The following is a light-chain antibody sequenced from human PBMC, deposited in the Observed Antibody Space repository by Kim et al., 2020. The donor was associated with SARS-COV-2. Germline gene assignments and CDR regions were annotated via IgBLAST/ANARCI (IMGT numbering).Light chain of an antibody. CDR3: QAWDSSTDV. Sequence: SYELTQPPSVSVSPGQTASITCSGDKLGDKYACWYQQKPGQSPVLVIYQDSKRPSGIPERFSGSNSGNTATLTISGTPDMVGADYYCQAWDSSTDVFGTG. CDR1: KLGDKY. J-gene: IGLJ1*01. CDR2: QDS. V-gene: IGLV3-1*01.